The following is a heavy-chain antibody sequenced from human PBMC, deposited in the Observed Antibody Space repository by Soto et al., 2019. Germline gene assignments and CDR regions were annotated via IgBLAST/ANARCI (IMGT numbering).Heavy chain of an antibody. CDR3: ARAVGRPYSSSSNLDY. J-gene: IGHJ4*02. CDR1: GYTFTGYY. V-gene: IGHV1-2*04. D-gene: IGHD6-13*01. CDR2: INPNSGGT. Sequence: ASVKVSCKASGYTFTGYYMHWVRQAPGQGLEWMGWINPNSGGTNYEQKFQGWVTMTRDTSISTAYMELSRLRSDDTAVYYCARAVGRPYSSSSNLDYWGQGTLVTVSS.